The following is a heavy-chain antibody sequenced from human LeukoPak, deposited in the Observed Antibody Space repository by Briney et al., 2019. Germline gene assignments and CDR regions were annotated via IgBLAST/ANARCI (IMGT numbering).Heavy chain of an antibody. Sequence: PGGSLRLSCAASGFTFSSYAMSWVRQAPGKGLEWVAVISYDGSNKYYADSVKGRFTISRDNSKNTLYLQMNSLRAEDTAVYYCAKDPQLLLWFGESAEYYFDYWGQGTLVTVSS. CDR2: ISYDGSNK. CDR1: GFTFSSYA. CDR3: AKDPQLLLWFGESAEYYFDY. V-gene: IGHV3-30*18. D-gene: IGHD3-10*01. J-gene: IGHJ4*02.